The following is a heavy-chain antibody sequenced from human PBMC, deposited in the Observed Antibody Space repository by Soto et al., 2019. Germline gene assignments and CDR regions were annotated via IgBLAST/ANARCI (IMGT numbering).Heavy chain of an antibody. J-gene: IGHJ6*02. V-gene: IGHV1-3*01. CDR3: ARDHLYNCNDGLSNYYYYGMDV. CDR1: GYTFTSYA. CDR2: INAGNGNT. Sequence: GASVKVSCKASGYTFTSYAMHWVRQAPGQRLEWMGWINAGNGNTKYSQRFQGRVTITRDTSASTAYMELSSLRSEDTAVYYCARDHLYNCNDGLSNYYYYGMDVWGQGTTVTVSS. D-gene: IGHD1-1*01.